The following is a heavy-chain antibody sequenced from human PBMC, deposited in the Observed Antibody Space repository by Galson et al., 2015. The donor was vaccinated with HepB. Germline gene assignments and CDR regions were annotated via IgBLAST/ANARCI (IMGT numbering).Heavy chain of an antibody. Sequence: SLRLSCAAYGFTYRSHAMSWVREAQGKGLEWVSAISGSGGSTYYADTVKGGFTISRDNSKNTLYLQMNSLRAEDTAVYYFAKRVAGFDYWGQGTLVTVSS. CDR2: ISGSGGST. V-gene: IGHV3-23*01. CDR3: AKRVAGFDY. CDR1: GFTYRSHA. J-gene: IGHJ4*02.